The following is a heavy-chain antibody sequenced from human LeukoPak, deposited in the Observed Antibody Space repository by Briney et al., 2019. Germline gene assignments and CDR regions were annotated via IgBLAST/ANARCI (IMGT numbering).Heavy chain of an antibody. V-gene: IGHV4-59*01. D-gene: IGHD3-22*01. J-gene: IGHJ5*02. Sequence: SETLSLTCSVSGASISSYYWTWIRQAPGKGLEWIGYTHYNGNTNYNPSLKSRVTLSVVTSRNQLSLKLSSVTAADTAVYYCARDVYDSSGYYLGIDPWGQGTLVTVSS. CDR1: GASISSYY. CDR3: ARDVYDSSGYYLGIDP. CDR2: THYNGNT.